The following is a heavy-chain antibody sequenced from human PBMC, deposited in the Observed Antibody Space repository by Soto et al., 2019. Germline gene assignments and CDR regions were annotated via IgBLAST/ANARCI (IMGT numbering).Heavy chain of an antibody. CDR3: AKKYCGGDCYFDY. CDR2: ISGSGGST. J-gene: IGHJ4*02. Sequence: GGSLRLSCAASGFTFSSYAMSWVRQAPGKGLEWVSAISGSGGSTYYADSVKGRFTISRDNSKNTLYLQMNSLRAEDTALYYCAKKYCGGDCYFDYWGQGTLVTVSS. D-gene: IGHD2-21*02. V-gene: IGHV3-23*01. CDR1: GFTFSSYA.